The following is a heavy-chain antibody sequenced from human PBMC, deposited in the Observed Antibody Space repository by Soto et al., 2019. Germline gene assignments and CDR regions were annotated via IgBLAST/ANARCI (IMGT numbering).Heavy chain of an antibody. V-gene: IGHV4-39*01. Sequence: SETLSLTCTVSGGSVTNSSYYWGWIRQSPGKGLEWIGSVYYRGRSYSKSSVKSRVTISVDTSKNRFSLGLNSVTASDTAVYFCVSQRTTVPTQAYFDYWGPGALVTVSS. CDR1: GGSVTNSSYY. CDR3: VSQRTTVPTQAYFDY. CDR2: VYYRGRS. J-gene: IGHJ4*02.